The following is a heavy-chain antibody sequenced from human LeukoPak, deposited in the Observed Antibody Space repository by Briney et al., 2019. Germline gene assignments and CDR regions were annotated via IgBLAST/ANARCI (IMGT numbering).Heavy chain of an antibody. V-gene: IGHV4-31*03. J-gene: IGHJ3*02. CDR3: VRDVVVTSRPDAFDI. CDR1: GDSVTSGGYF. D-gene: IGHD2-21*02. Sequence: SETLSLTCTVSGDSVTSGGYFWTWIRQHPGKGLEWIGYISDSGTTSYNPSLKSRVSISVATSNNQFSLRLSSVTAADTAVYYCVRDVVVTSRPDAFDIWGQGTMVTVSS. CDR2: ISDSGTT.